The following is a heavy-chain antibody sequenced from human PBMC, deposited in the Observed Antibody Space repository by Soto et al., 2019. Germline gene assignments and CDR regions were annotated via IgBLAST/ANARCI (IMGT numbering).Heavy chain of an antibody. CDR2: IMPIFATP. V-gene: IGHV1-69*12. J-gene: IGHJ6*02. CDR3: AGDKDRQQLGGNYYYILDV. CDR1: GGTFSTSA. D-gene: IGHD3-3*02. Sequence: QVQLMQSGAEVKKPGSSVKVSCKASGGTFSTSAISWVRQAPGEGLEWVGGIMPIFATPDYAQKFQGRVTVSADEPTATAYLELTSLTTDDTAVYYCAGDKDRQQLGGNYYYILDVWGQGTAITVSS.